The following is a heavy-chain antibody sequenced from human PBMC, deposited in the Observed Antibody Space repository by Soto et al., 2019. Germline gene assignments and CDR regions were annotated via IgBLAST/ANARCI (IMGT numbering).Heavy chain of an antibody. CDR3: AKGGNCSSTSCYGPRYTGNNTYYYYMDV. CDR1: RFTFRGCA. V-gene: IGHV3-23*01. J-gene: IGHJ6*03. D-gene: IGHD2-2*01. Sequence: GSLSLSCAAARFTFRGCAIRWVRQAPGKELEWVSAISGSGGSTYYADSVKGRFTISRDNSKNTLYLQMNSLRAEDTAVYYCAKGGNCSSTSCYGPRYTGNNTYYYYMDVWGKGTTVTVSS. CDR2: ISGSGGST.